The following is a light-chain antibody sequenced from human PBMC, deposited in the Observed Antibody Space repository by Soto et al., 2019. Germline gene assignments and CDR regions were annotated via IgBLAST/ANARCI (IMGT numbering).Light chain of an antibody. Sequence: DIQLTQSPSFLSASVGDRVTITCRASQGISSFLAWYQQKPGKAPELLIFAASPLQNGVPSRFTGSGSGTEFTLTISSLQPEDFATYYCLHLNSYSPDTFGPGTKVDV. CDR1: QGISSF. CDR2: AAS. J-gene: IGKJ3*01. CDR3: LHLNSYSPDT. V-gene: IGKV1-9*01.